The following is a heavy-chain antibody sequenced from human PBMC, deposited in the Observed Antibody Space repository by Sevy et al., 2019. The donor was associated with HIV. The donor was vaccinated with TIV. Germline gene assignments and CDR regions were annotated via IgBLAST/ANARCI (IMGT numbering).Heavy chain of an antibody. CDR2: FDRTDIT. V-gene: IGHV3-48*02. D-gene: IGHD2-21*01. CDR3: VRDERAIASHFDY. Sequence: GGSLRLSCEASGFTLSSYTMNWVRQSPEKGLEWVATFDRTDITHYADSVKGRFFISRVTAKNSLFLQMNSLRDDDTAMYFCVRDERAIASHFDYWGRGTLVTVSS. J-gene: IGHJ4*02. CDR1: GFTLSSYT.